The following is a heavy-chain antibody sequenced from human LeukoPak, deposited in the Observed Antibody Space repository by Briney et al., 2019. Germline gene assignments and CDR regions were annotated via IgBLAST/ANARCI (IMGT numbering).Heavy chain of an antibody. Sequence: GGSLRLSCAASGFIVSTNYLNWVRQAPGKGLEWVAVIYSGGTTYYADSVRGRFTISRDTSKNTLYLQMNSLRAEDTAVYYCAKGGGYEAQYYYYYLDVWGKGTTVTISS. CDR1: GFIVSTNY. CDR3: AKGGGYEAQYYYYYLDV. J-gene: IGHJ6*03. D-gene: IGHD5-12*01. CDR2: IYSGGTT. V-gene: IGHV3-53*01.